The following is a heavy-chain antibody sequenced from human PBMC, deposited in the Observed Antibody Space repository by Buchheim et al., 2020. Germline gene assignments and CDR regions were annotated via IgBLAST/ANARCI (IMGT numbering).Heavy chain of an antibody. V-gene: IGHV3-30*18. CDR2: ISYDGSNK. J-gene: IGHJ6*01. CDR3: AKCISVRRSINQLAYGMDV. Sequence: QVQLVESGGGVVQPGRSLRLSCAASGFTFSSYGLHWVRQAPGKGLEWVAVISYDGSNKYYADSVKGRFTMSRDNSKNTLYLQMNSLRAEDTAVYYCAKCISVRRSINQLAYGMDVWGQGTT. D-gene: IGHD2-2*01. CDR1: GFTFSSYG.